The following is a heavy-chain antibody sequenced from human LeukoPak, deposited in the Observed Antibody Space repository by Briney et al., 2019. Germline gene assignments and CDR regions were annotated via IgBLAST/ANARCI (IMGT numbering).Heavy chain of an antibody. CDR3: ARGGTYYYGSGVIDY. CDR1: GYTFTGYY. CDR2: INPNSGGT. J-gene: IGHJ4*02. D-gene: IGHD3-10*01. Sequence: ASVKVSCKASGYTFTGYYMHWVRQAPGQGLEWMGWINPNSGGTNYAQKFQGRVTMTRDTSISTAYMELSRLRSDDTAVYYCARGGTYYYGSGVIDYWGQGTLVTVSS. V-gene: IGHV1-2*02.